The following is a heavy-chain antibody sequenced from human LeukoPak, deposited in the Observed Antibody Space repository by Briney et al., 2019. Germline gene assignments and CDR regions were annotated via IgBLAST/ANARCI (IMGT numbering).Heavy chain of an antibody. Sequence: PSETLSLTCTVSGGSISSYYWSWIRQPPGKGLEWIGYIYYSGSTNYNPSLKSRVTISVDTSKNQFSLKLSSVTAADTAVYYCARGGYCSSTSCSSDAFDIWGQGTMVTVSS. CDR3: ARGGYCSSTSCSSDAFDI. CDR1: GGSISSYY. D-gene: IGHD2-2*01. CDR2: IYYSGST. V-gene: IGHV4-59*01. J-gene: IGHJ3*02.